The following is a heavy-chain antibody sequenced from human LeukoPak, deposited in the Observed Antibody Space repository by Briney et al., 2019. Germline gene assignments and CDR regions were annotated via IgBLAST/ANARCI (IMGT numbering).Heavy chain of an antibody. Sequence: PSETLTLTCTVSGSSISSYYWNWIRQPAGKGLEWIGRIYTSGRTNYNPSLKSRVTMSVDTSKNQFSLKLSSVADADTAVYYCASLHCSSTSCYNNWFDPWGQGTLVTVSS. CDR1: GSSISSYY. CDR3: ASLHCSSTSCYNNWFDP. CDR2: IYTSGRT. D-gene: IGHD2-2*02. J-gene: IGHJ5*02. V-gene: IGHV4-4*07.